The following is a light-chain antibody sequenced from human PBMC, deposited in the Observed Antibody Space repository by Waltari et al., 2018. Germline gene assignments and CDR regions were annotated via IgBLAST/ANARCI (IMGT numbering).Light chain of an antibody. CDR3: QQSYSSPQT. CDR2: SAS. CDR1: QSISTY. J-gene: IGKJ1*01. V-gene: IGKV1-39*01. Sequence: DIQMTQSPSSLSGSAGDRVTITCRASQSISTYLNWYQQKPGKAPKLLISSASSLQSGVPSRFSGSGSGTDFTLTISSLQPEDFATYYCQQSYSSPQTFGQGTKVEIK.